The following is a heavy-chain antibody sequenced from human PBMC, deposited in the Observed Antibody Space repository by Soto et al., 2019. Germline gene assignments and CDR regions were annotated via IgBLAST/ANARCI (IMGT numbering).Heavy chain of an antibody. CDR3: AKDLTRQLVYCLDP. CDR2: INAHSGGT. J-gene: IGHJ5*02. CDR1: GFSFTGDY. V-gene: IGHV1-2*02. Sequence: ASVKVFGKTSGFSFTGDYIHWLRQAPGQGLELMGWINAHSGGTEYAQKFQGRVTLTRDTSIATAYLTLTSLTSDDTALYYWAKDLTRQLVYCLDPWCQGTQVTVSS. D-gene: IGHD6-6*01.